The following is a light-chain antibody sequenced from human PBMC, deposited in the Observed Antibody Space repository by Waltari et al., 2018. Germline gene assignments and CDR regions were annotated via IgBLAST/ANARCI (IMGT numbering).Light chain of an antibody. CDR3: QSYDSSLRGV. V-gene: IGLV1-40*01. J-gene: IGLJ1*01. CDR2: GNN. CDR1: SSNIGARSV. Sequence: QSVLTQPPSVSGAPGQRVTIPCTGSSSNIGARSVVHWYPQLPGTAPKPLIYGNNKRPAGVPDRFSASKSGTSASLAITGLQAEDEADYYCQSYDSSLRGVFGSGTKVTVL.